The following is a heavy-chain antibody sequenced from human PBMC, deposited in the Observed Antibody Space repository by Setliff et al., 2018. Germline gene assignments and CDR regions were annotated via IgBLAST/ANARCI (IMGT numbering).Heavy chain of an antibody. CDR2: IYHSGTT. V-gene: IGHV4-4*02. CDR1: GGSISTTNW. J-gene: IGHJ6*03. CDR3: TRGDCSGGSCSPYYYYYYIDV. D-gene: IGHD2-15*01. Sequence: PSETLSLTCAVSGGSISTTNWWNWVRQPPGKGLEWIGEIYHSGTTNYNPSLKSRVTISIDKSKNQFSLRLISVTAADTAMYYCTRGDCSGGSCSPYYYYYYIDVWGRGTTVTVSS.